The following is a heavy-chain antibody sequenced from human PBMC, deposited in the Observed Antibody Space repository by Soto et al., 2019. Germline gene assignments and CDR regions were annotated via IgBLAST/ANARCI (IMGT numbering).Heavy chain of an antibody. V-gene: IGHV5-51*01. Sequence: GESLKISCRGSGYRFTIYLIGWERQKHGKGLEWRGIIYPGDSDTRYSPSFPGQVTISADKSISTAYLQWSSLKASDTAMYYCARLGVTGTTTYYYGMDVWGQGTTVTVSS. J-gene: IGHJ6*02. CDR1: GYRFTIYL. CDR3: ARLGVTGTTTYYYGMDV. D-gene: IGHD1-7*01. CDR2: IYPGDSDT.